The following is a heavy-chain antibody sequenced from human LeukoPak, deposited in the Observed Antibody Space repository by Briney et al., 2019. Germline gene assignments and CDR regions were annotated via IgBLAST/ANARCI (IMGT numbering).Heavy chain of an antibody. V-gene: IGHV1-2*02. CDR2: INPNTGGT. J-gene: IGHJ3*02. CDR1: GYTFTRYF. Sequence: ASVKVSCKASGYTFTRYFMHWVRQAPGQGLEWMAWINPNTGGTEYAQSFQGRVTVTRDTSISTTYMELSSLGSDDTAVYYCAGDPSSSPPGAFDISGQGTMVTVSS. D-gene: IGHD6-6*01. CDR3: AGDPSSSPPGAFDI.